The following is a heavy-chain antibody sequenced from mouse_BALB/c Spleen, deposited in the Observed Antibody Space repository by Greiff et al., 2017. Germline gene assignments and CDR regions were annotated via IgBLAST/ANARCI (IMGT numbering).Heavy chain of an antibody. CDR1: GFTFSSYT. CDR2: ISSGGSYT. D-gene: IGHD1-1*02. J-gene: IGHJ2*01. V-gene: IGHV5-6-4*01. CDR3: TRDHYYYCDY. Sequence: EVQLVESGGGLVKPGGSLKLSCAASGFTFSSYTMSWVRQTPEKRLEWVATISSGGSYTYYPDSVKGRFTISRDNAKNTLYLQMSSLKSEDTAMYYCTRDHYYYCDYWGQGTTLTVSA.